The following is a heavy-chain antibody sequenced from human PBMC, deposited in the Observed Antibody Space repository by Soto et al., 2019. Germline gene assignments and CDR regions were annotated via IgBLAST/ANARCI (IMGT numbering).Heavy chain of an antibody. CDR2: ISYDGSSK. V-gene: IGHV3-30-3*01. CDR1: GFTFSSYA. J-gene: IGHJ4*02. Sequence: GGSLTLSCAASGFTFSSYAMHCLRQAPGRGLEWVAVISYDGSSKYYADSVNGRFTISRDNFKNTLYLQMNSLRAEDTAVYYCASEENYYYDSSGSLEYWGQGTMLTVSS. CDR3: ASEENYYYDSSGSLEY. D-gene: IGHD3-22*01.